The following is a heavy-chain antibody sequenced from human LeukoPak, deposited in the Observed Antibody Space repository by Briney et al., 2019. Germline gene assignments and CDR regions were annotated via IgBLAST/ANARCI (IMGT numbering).Heavy chain of an antibody. D-gene: IGHD2-2*01. CDR3: ARNSGYCSSTSCLR. J-gene: IGHJ4*02. V-gene: IGHV3-48*01. CDR1: GFTFSSYN. CDR2: ISDSSSTI. Sequence: PGGSLRLSCAGSGFTFSSYNMNWVRQAPGEGLECVSYISDSSSTIYYADSVKGRFTISRDNAKNSLYLQMNSLRAEDTAVYYCARNSGYCSSTSCLRWGQGTLVTVSS.